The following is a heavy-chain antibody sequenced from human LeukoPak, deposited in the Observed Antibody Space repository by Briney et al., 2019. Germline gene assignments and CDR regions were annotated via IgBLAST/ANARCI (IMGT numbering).Heavy chain of an antibody. CDR3: ARDRPGITVAGALDY. J-gene: IGHJ4*02. Sequence: PGRSLRLSCAASGFTFSNHVMHWVRQAPGKGLEWVAVISSDGNNKYYADSVQGRLTIARDNSKNTLYLQMNSLRPEDTAVYSCARDRPGITVAGALDYWGQGTLVTVSS. CDR1: GFTFSNHV. CDR2: ISSDGNNK. D-gene: IGHD6-19*01. V-gene: IGHV3-30*04.